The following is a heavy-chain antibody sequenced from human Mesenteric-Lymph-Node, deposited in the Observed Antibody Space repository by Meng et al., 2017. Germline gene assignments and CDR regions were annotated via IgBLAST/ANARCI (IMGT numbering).Heavy chain of an antibody. Sequence: GESLKISCAASGFTFSNYWMHWVRQAPGKGLEWVSSISSSSSYIYYADSVKGRFTISRDNAKNSLYLQMNSLRAEDTAVYYCARDYDYVWGSYRYTEVWAFDIWGQGTRVTVSS. J-gene: IGHJ3*02. D-gene: IGHD3-16*02. V-gene: IGHV3-21*01. CDR1: GFTFSNYW. CDR3: ARDYDYVWGSYRYTEVWAFDI. CDR2: ISSSSSYI.